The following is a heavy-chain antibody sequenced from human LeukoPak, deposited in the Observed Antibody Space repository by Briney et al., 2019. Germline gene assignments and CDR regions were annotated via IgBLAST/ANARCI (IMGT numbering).Heavy chain of an antibody. CDR1: GGSINNTNYY. CDR3: ASIVATLDYFDY. CDR2: IYYSGST. V-gene: IGHV4-39*01. D-gene: IGHD5-12*01. Sequence: SETLSLTCSVSGGSINNTNYYWGWIRQPPGKGLEWIGSIYYSGSTYYNPSLKSRVTISVDTSKNQFSLKLSSVTAADTAVYYCASIVATLDYFDYWGQGTLVTVSS. J-gene: IGHJ4*02.